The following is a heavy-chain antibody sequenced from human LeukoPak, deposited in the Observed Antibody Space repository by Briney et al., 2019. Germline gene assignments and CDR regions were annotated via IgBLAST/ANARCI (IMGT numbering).Heavy chain of an antibody. CDR3: ARGERLVLLETINWFDP. CDR2: INRSGST. V-gene: IGHV4-34*01. Sequence: PSETLSLTCAVYGGSFSGYYWSWIRQPPGKGLEWIGEINRSGSTNYNPSPKSRVTIAVDTSKNQFSLKLSSGTAADTAVYYCARGERLVLLETINWFDPWGPGTLVTV. D-gene: IGHD6-19*01. J-gene: IGHJ5*02. CDR1: GGSFSGYY.